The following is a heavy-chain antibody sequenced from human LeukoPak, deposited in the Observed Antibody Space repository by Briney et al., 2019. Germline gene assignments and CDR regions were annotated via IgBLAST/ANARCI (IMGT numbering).Heavy chain of an antibody. V-gene: IGHV3-30-3*01. Sequence: GGSLRLSCAASGFTFSSYAMHWVREAPGKGLEWVAVISYDGSNKYYADSVKGRFTISRDNSKNTLYLQMNRLRAEDTAVYYCARAYYYDSSGYYNTLAYWGQGTLVTVSS. CDR3: ARAYYYDSSGYYNTLAY. CDR1: GFTFSSYA. D-gene: IGHD3-22*01. CDR2: ISYDGSNK. J-gene: IGHJ4*02.